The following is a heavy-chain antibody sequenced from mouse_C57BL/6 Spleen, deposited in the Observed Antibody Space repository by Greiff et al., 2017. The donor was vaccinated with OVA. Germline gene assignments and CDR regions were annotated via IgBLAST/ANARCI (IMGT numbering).Heavy chain of an antibody. V-gene: IGHV14-4*01. CDR2: IDPENGDT. Sequence: VQLQQSGAELVRPGASVKLSCTASGFNIKDDYMHWVKQRPEQGLEWIGWIDPENGDTEYASKFQGKATITADTSSNTAYLQLSSLTSEDTAVYYCTTYYGSSHTYYAIDYWGQGTSVTVSS. J-gene: IGHJ4*01. D-gene: IGHD1-1*01. CDR1: GFNIKDDY. CDR3: TTYYGSSHTYYAIDY.